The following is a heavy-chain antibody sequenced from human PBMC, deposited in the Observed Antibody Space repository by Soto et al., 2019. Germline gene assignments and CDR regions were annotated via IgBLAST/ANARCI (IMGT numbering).Heavy chain of an antibody. CDR1: GFTFIDSP. CDR3: TSHSPEDMIRK. D-gene: IGHD2-15*01. J-gene: IGHJ4*02. CDR2: IRNKTNNYAT. V-gene: IGHV3-73*01. Sequence: PEGCLRLSWAASGFTFIDSPMHWVRQASGKGLEWVGRIRNKTNNYATAYAASVKGRFTISRDDSKNTAYLQLNSLKTEDTAVYYCTSHSPEDMIRKWGQGTLVTVSS.